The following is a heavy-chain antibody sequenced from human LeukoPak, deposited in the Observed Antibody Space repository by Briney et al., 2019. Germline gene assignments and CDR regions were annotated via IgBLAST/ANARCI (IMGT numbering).Heavy chain of an antibody. CDR3: ARGKGVAGTTHFDY. CDR2: ISYDGSSK. J-gene: IGHJ4*02. Sequence: GGSLRLSCAASGFTFSSYAMHWVRQAPGKGLEWVAVISYDGSSKYYADSVKGRFTISRDNSKNTLYLQMNSLRAEDTAVYYCARGKGVAGTTHFDYWGQGTLVTVSS. CDR1: GFTFSSYA. V-gene: IGHV3-30*04. D-gene: IGHD6-19*01.